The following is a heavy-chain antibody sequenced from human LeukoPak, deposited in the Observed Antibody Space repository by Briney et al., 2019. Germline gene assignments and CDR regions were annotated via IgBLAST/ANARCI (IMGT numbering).Heavy chain of an antibody. J-gene: IGHJ4*02. Sequence: PSETLSLTCTVSGGSISSYYWSWIRQPPGKGLEWIGYIYYSGNTNYNPSLKSRVTISLDTSKNQFSLKLSSVTAADTAVYYCAGHHPRNTVDFWGQGTLVTVSS. V-gene: IGHV4-59*08. CDR1: GGSISSYY. D-gene: IGHD2/OR15-2a*01. CDR2: IYYSGNT. CDR3: AGHHPRNTVDF.